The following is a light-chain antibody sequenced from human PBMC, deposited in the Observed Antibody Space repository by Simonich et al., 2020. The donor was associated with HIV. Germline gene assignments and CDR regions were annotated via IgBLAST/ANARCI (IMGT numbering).Light chain of an antibody. CDR3: QQYYTIPRT. Sequence: DIQMTPSPSSLSASVRDRVTITCRANHVIRNSLHWYQQKPGKAPKLLLYAASRLESGVPSRFSGSGSGTEFTLTISNLQPEDFATYYCQQYYTIPRTFGQGTKVEIK. CDR2: AAS. V-gene: IGKV1-NL1*01. J-gene: IGKJ1*01. CDR1: HVIRNS.